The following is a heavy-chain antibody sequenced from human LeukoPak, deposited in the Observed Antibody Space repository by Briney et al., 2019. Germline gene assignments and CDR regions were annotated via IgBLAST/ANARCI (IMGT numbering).Heavy chain of an antibody. CDR2: INGDGSST. Sequence: GGSLRLSCAASGFTFSSYWMHWVRQAPGKGLVWVSRINGDGSSTSYADSVKGRFTISRDNAKNTLYLQMNSLRAEDTAVYYCARVPCSSTSCNGWFDPWGQGTLVTVSS. D-gene: IGHD2-2*01. CDR1: GFTFSSYW. CDR3: ARVPCSSTSCNGWFDP. V-gene: IGHV3-74*01. J-gene: IGHJ5*02.